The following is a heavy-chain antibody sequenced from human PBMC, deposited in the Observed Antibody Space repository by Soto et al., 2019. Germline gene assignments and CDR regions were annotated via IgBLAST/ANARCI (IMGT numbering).Heavy chain of an antibody. J-gene: IGHJ4*02. D-gene: IGHD6-13*01. V-gene: IGHV3-23*01. CDR1: GFTFNNYA. CDR3: AKASTWYPYFDY. Sequence: EVQLLESGGGLVQPGGSLRLSGAAFGFTFNNYARSWVRQAPGKGLEWVSAISGGGGHTYYADSVKGRFTISRDKSKNTLYFQMNSLRAEDTSVYYCAKASTWYPYFDYWGQGTLVTVSS. CDR2: ISGGGGHT.